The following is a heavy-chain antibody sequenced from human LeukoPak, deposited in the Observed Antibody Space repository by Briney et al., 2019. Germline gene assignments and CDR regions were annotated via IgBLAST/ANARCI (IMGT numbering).Heavy chain of an antibody. V-gene: IGHV3-30*03. CDR3: TRIQLWPGGFDY. CDR2: ISYDGSNK. D-gene: IGHD5-18*01. CDR1: GFTFSSYG. Sequence: PGRSLRLSCAASGFTFSSYGMPWVRQAPGKGLEWVAVISYDGSNKYYADSVKGRFTISRDNSKNTLYLQMNSLRAEDTAVYYCTRIQLWPGGFDYWGQGTLVTVSS. J-gene: IGHJ4*02.